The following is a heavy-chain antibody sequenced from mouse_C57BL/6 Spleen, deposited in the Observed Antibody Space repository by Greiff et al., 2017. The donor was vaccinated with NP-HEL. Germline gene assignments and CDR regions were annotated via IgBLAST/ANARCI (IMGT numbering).Heavy chain of an antibody. CDR1: GFTFSSYA. CDR2: ISSGGDYI. D-gene: IGHD1-1*01. CDR3: TRDNYYGSSFTYWYFDV. V-gene: IGHV5-9-1*02. J-gene: IGHJ1*03. Sequence: EVKLVESGEGLVKPGGSLKLSCAASGFTFSSYAMSWVRQTPEKRLEWVAYISSGGDYIYYADTVKGRFTISRDNARNTLYLQMSSLKSEDTAMFYCTRDNYYGSSFTYWYFDVWGTGTTVTVSS.